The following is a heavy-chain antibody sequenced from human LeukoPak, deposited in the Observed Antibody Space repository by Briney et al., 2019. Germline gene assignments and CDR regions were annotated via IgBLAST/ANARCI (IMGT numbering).Heavy chain of an antibody. J-gene: IGHJ4*02. V-gene: IGHV3-53*01. Sequence: PGGSLRLSCAASGFTVHNKYLTLVRQAPGKGLDWGPVIDSDGNTYYADSVMGRFSISRDNSKNMVFLQMNSLRAEDTAVYYCARGLHDLWRSHMGYWGQGTLVTVSS. D-gene: IGHD3-3*01. CDR3: ARGLHDLWRSHMGY. CDR2: IDSDGNT. CDR1: GFTVHNKY.